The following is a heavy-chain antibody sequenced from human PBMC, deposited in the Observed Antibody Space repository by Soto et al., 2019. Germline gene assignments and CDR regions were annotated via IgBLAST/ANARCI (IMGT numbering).Heavy chain of an antibody. D-gene: IGHD3-10*01. Sequence: SETLSLTCAVSGGSISSGDYSWNWIRQPPGKGLEWIGYIYFGGSTYYNPSLQSRVTMSVDRSRNQFSLKLNSVTAADTAVYYCARVRREFDTSAPVDYWGQGTLVPVSP. CDR3: ARVRREFDTSAPVDY. V-gene: IGHV4-30-2*01. CDR2: IYFGGST. CDR1: GGSISSGDYS. J-gene: IGHJ4*02.